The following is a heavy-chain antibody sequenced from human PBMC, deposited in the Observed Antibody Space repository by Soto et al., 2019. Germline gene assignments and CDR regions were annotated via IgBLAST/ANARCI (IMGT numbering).Heavy chain of an antibody. V-gene: IGHV1-18*04. CDR3: ARDGWHYDSSAQIDY. Sequence: QVQVVQSGAEVKEPGASVRVSCKASDYTFTSSGISWVRQAPGQGLEWMGWITPYNGNTNYAQKLQDRVTMTTDTSTITAYMELRSLRSDGTAVYYCARDGWHYDSSAQIDYWGQGTLVTVSS. J-gene: IGHJ4*02. D-gene: IGHD3-22*01. CDR2: ITPYNGNT. CDR1: DYTFTSSG.